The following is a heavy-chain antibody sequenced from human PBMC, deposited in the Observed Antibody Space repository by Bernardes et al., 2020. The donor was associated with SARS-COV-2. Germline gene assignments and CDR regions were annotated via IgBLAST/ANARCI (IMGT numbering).Heavy chain of an antibody. CDR1: GYSFTSYW. V-gene: IGHV5-51*01. CDR3: ARRLAAAEYYYYYGMDV. CDR2: IYPGDSDT. Sequence: GESLKISCKGSGYSFTSYWIGWVRQMPGKGLEWMGIIYPGDSDTRYSPSFQGQVTISADKSISTAYLQWSSLKASDTAMYYCARRLAAAEYYYYYGMDVWGQGTTVTVSS. J-gene: IGHJ6*02. D-gene: IGHD6-13*01.